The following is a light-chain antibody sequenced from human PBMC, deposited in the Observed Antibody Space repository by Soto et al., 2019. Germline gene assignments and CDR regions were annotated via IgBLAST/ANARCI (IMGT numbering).Light chain of an antibody. CDR1: QSINTW. V-gene: IGKV1-5*03. Sequence: DIQMTQSPYTLSAFAGDRVTITCRASQSINTWLAWYQQKSGKAPKLLMYKASSLETGAPSRFSGSGSGTEFTLTISSLQPDDFATYYCQQYATFPYTFGQGTKLEIQ. CDR3: QQYATFPYT. CDR2: KAS. J-gene: IGKJ2*01.